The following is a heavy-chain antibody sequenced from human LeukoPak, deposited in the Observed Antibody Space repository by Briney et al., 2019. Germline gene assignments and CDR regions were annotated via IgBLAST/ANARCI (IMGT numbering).Heavy chain of an antibody. V-gene: IGHV4-34*01. CDR1: GGSFSGYY. CDR2: INHSGST. CDR3: ARGLLPYYYYGMDV. Sequence: SSETLSLTCAVYGGSFSGYYWSWIRQPPGKGLEWIGEINHSGSTNYNPSLKSRVTISVDTSKNQFSLKLSSVTAADTAVYYCARGLLPYYYYGMDVWGKGTTVTVSS. J-gene: IGHJ6*04. D-gene: IGHD2-15*01.